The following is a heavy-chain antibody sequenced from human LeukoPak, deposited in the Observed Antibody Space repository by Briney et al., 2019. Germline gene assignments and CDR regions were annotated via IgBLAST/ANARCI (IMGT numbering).Heavy chain of an antibody. CDR2: INHSGST. J-gene: IGHJ6*04. CDR1: GGYFSGYY. Sequence: PSETLSLTCAVYGGYFSGYYWSWIRQPPGKGLEWIGEINHSGSTNYNPSLKSRVTISVDTSKNQFSLKLSSVTAAGTAVYYCARARPILTGPYYYYGMDVWGKGTTVTVSS. V-gene: IGHV4-34*01. D-gene: IGHD3-9*01. CDR3: ARARPILTGPYYYYGMDV.